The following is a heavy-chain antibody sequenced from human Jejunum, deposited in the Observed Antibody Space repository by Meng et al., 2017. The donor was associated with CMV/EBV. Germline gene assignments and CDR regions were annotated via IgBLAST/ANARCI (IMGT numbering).Heavy chain of an antibody. CDR1: GFTVGGHG. CDR2: IDWNGGTT. CDR3: ARDFSYYSLDV. D-gene: IGHD2/OR15-2a*01. V-gene: IGHV3-20*04. Sequence: CEASGFTVGGHGMSWVRQAPGKGLEWVSGIDWNGGTTAYADSVKGRFTISRDNAKNSLYLHMISLRAEDTALYYCARDFSYYSLDVWGQGTTVTVSS. J-gene: IGHJ6*02.